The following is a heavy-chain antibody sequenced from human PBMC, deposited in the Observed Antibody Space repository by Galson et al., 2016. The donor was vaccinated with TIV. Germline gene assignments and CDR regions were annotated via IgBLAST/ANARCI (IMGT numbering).Heavy chain of an antibody. CDR2: LSLSGAYT. D-gene: IGHD1-26*01. CDR3: AKVGKSGDYSWDAFDV. CDR1: GFSFRNYV. V-gene: IGHV3-23*01. Sequence: SLRLSCAASGFSFRNYVMSWVRLAPGKGLEWVSSLSLSGAYTYYADSVKGRFTISRDNSKYTLFLQLNSLRAEDTAIYFCAKVGKSGDYSWDAFDVWGRGTVVTVSS. J-gene: IGHJ3*01.